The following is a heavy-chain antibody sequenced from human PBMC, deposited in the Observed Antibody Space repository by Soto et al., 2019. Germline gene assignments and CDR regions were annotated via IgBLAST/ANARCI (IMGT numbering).Heavy chain of an antibody. J-gene: IGHJ4*02. CDR1: AYTFTSYG. CDR2: ISAYNGNT. V-gene: IGHV1-18*04. D-gene: IGHD3-9*01. CDR3: ARSPGLDILTGYYY. Sequence: EASVKVSGKASAYTFTSYGIGWVRQAPGQGLEWMGWISAYNGNTNYAQKLQGRVTMTTDTSTSTAYMELRSLRSDDTAVYYCARSPGLDILTGYYYWGQGTLVTVSS.